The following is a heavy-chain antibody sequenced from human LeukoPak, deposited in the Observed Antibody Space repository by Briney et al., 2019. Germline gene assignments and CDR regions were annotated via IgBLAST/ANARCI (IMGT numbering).Heavy chain of an antibody. Sequence: SETLSLTCTVSGGSISSGDYYWSWIRQPPGKGLEWIGYIYYSGSTYYNPSLKSRVTISVDTSKNQFSLKLSSVTAADTAVYYCARDVLTGYPRYFDYWGQGTLVTVSS. CDR3: ARDVLTGYPRYFDY. CDR1: GGSISSGDYY. J-gene: IGHJ4*02. D-gene: IGHD3-9*01. V-gene: IGHV4-30-4*08. CDR2: IYYSGST.